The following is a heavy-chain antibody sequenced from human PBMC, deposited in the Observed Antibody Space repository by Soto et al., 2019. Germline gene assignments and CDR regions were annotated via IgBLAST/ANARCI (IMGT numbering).Heavy chain of an antibody. CDR3: ARVGESNTLVRYFDL. CDR2: ISYDGSNK. CDR1: GFTFSRYA. Sequence: QVQLVESGGGVVQPGRSLRLSCAASGFTFSRYAMHWVRQATGKGLEWVAVISYDGSNKYYADSVNGRFTISRDNSKNTLDLQMNSLRAEDTAVYYCARVGESNTLVRYFDLWGRGTLVTDSS. V-gene: IGHV3-30-3*01. J-gene: IGHJ2*01. D-gene: IGHD3-16*01.